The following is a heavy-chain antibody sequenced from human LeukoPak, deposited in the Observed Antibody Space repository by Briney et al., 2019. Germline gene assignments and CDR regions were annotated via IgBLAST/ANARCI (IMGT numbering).Heavy chain of an antibody. CDR2: IYSGGST. CDR1: GFTVSSNY. D-gene: IGHD3-22*01. CDR3: ANGPSGYYDSSGQIKGAFDF. Sequence: GGSLRLSCAASGFTVSSNYMSWVRQAPGKGLEWVSVIYSGGSTYYADSVKGRFTISRDNSKNTLYLQMNSLRAEDTAVYYCANGPSGYYDSSGQIKGAFDFWGQGTMVTVSS. J-gene: IGHJ3*01. V-gene: IGHV3-53*01.